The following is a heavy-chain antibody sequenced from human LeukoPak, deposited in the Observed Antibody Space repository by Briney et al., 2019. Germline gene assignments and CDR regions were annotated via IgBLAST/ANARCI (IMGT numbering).Heavy chain of an antibody. CDR3: AKDSGWPFDY. Sequence: GGSLRLSCAASGFTFSSYAMSWVRQAPGKGLEWVSAISGSGGSTYYADSVKGRFTISSDNSKNILYLQMNSLRAEDTAVYYCAKDSGWPFDYWGQGTLVTVSA. D-gene: IGHD6-19*01. V-gene: IGHV3-23*01. CDR1: GFTFSSYA. CDR2: ISGSGGST. J-gene: IGHJ4*02.